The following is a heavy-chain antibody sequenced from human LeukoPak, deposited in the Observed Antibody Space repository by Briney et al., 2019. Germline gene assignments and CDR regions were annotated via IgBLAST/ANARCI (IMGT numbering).Heavy chain of an antibody. V-gene: IGHV4-34*01. CDR2: ISHSGST. CDR3: ARGVVALDY. D-gene: IGHD2-15*01. J-gene: IGHJ4*02. Sequence: PSETLSLTCAVYGGSFSGYYWSWIRQPPGKGLEWIGEISHSGSTNYNPSLKSRVTISVDTSKNQFSLKLSSVTAADTAVYYCARGVVALDYWGQGTLVTVSS. CDR1: GGSFSGYY.